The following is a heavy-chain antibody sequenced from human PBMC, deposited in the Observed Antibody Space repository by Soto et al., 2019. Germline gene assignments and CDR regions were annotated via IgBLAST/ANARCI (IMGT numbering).Heavy chain of an antibody. CDR3: ASPAAAGHSYYYYYGMDV. CDR2: IIPIFGTA. V-gene: IGHV1-69*01. CDR1: GGTFSSYA. Sequence: QVQLVQSGAEVKKPGSSVKVSCKASGGTFSSYAISRVRQAPGQGLEWMGGIIPIFGTANYAQKFQGRVTITADESTSTAYMELSSLRSEDTAVYYCASPAAAGHSYYYYYGMDVWGQGTTVTVSS. J-gene: IGHJ6*02. D-gene: IGHD6-13*01.